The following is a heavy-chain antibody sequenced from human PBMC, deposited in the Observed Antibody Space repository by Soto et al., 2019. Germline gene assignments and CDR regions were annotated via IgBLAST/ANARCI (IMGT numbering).Heavy chain of an antibody. CDR2: ISAHNGDT. Sequence: ASVKVSCKASGYTFNYYGISWVRQAPGQGLEWVGWISAHNGDTKYAQNLQGRLTLTTDTSTSTAYMELTSLTSDDTAVYYCARDWSRYFDSSGLLWFYWGQGALVTVSS. V-gene: IGHV1-18*04. CDR1: GYTFNYYG. CDR3: ARDWSRYFDSSGLLWFY. J-gene: IGHJ4*02. D-gene: IGHD3-22*01.